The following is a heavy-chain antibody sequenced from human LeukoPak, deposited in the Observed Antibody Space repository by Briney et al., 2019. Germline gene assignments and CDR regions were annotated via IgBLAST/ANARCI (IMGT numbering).Heavy chain of an antibody. J-gene: IGHJ4*02. D-gene: IGHD2-2*01. Sequence: SHTLSLTCAVSGGSISSGGYSWGWIRQPPGKGLEWIGYIYHSGSTYYNPSLKSRVTISVDRSKNQFSLKLSSVTAADTAVYYCAREGRYCSSTSCYRHFDYWGQGTLVTVSS. CDR3: AREGRYCSSTSCYRHFDY. CDR2: IYHSGST. CDR1: GGSISSGGYS. V-gene: IGHV4-30-2*01.